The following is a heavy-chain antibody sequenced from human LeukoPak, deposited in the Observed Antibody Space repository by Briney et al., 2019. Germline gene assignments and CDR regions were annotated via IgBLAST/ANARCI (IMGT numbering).Heavy chain of an antibody. CDR3: ARGLGYCSSTSCPAPLNWFGP. CDR1: GGSISSYY. D-gene: IGHD2-2*01. Sequence: SETLSLTCTVSGGSISSYYWSWIRQPAGKGLEWIGRIYTSGSTNYNPSLKSRVTMSVDTSKNQFSLKLSSVTAADTAVYYCARGLGYCSSTSCPAPLNWFGPWGQGTLVTVSS. J-gene: IGHJ5*02. V-gene: IGHV4-4*07. CDR2: IYTSGST.